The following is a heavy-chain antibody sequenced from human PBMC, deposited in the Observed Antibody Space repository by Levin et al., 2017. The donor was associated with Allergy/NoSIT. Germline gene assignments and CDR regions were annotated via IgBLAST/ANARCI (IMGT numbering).Heavy chain of an antibody. V-gene: IGHV5-10-1*01. J-gene: IGHJ4*02. D-gene: IGHD3-16*01. CDR2: IDPSDSYT. Sequence: GGSLRLSCKGSGYSFTSYWISWVRQMPGKGLEWMGRIDPSDSYTNYSPSFQGHVTISADKSISTAYLQWSSLKASDTAMYYCACSFTPTDYFDYWGQGTLVTVSS. CDR3: ACSFTPTDYFDY. CDR1: GYSFTSYW.